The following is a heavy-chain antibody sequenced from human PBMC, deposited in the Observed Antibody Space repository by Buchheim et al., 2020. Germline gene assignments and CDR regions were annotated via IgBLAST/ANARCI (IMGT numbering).Heavy chain of an antibody. CDR3: ARHRGAYRDSSWYE. Sequence: QVQLQESGPGLVKPSETLSLTCTVSGASISSYHWSWLRQAPEKALEWLGNIYDSGRTNYNPSLKSRVTMSAATSTNQFSLKLSSVTAADTAVYYCARHRGAYRDSSWYEWGQGTL. J-gene: IGHJ4*02. V-gene: IGHV4-59*08. D-gene: IGHD6-13*01. CDR2: IYDSGRT. CDR1: GASISSYH.